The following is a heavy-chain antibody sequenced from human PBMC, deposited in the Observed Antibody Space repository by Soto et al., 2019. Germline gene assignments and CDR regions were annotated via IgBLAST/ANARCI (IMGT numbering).Heavy chain of an antibody. CDR3: ARRGSGSYSDY. CDR2: IYYSGST. Sequence: SETLSLTCTVSGGSISSYYWSWIRQPPGKGLEWIGCIYYSGSTNYNPSLKSRVTISVDTSKNQFSLKLSSVTAADTAVYYCARRGSGSYSDYWGQGTLVTVSS. V-gene: IGHV4-59*08. D-gene: IGHD3-10*01. CDR1: GGSISSYY. J-gene: IGHJ4*02.